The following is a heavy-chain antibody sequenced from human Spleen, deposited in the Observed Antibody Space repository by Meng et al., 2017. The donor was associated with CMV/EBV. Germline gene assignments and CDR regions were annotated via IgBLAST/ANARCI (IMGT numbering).Heavy chain of an antibody. CDR3: ARAQLGLDY. Sequence: GESLKISCAASGFTFSSYGMHWVRQAPGKGLEWVAVISYDGSNKYYADSVKGRFTISRDNSKNTLYLQMNSLRAEDTAVYYCARAQLGLDYWGQGTLVTVSS. V-gene: IGHV3-30*19. CDR2: ISYDGSNK. CDR1: GFTFSSYG. D-gene: IGHD7-27*01. J-gene: IGHJ4*02.